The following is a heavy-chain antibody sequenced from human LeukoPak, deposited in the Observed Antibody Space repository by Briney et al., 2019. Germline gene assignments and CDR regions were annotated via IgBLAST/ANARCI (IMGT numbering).Heavy chain of an antibody. V-gene: IGHV5-51*01. J-gene: IGHJ3*02. CDR3: ARRGIVGATIDAFDI. Sequence: ESLQISCKGSGYSFTSYWIGWVRQLPGKGLEWMGIIYPGDSDTRYSPSFQGQVTISADKSISTAYLQWSSLKASDTAMYYCARRGIVGATIDAFDIWGQGTMVTVSS. CDR2: IYPGDSDT. CDR1: GYSFTSYW. D-gene: IGHD1-26*01.